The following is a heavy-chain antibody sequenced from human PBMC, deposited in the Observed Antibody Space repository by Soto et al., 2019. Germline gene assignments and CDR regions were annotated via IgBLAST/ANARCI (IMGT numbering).Heavy chain of an antibody. CDR1: GFTFSDYY. CDR2: ISSSGSTI. V-gene: IGHV3-11*01. CDR3: ARDLYSYGYNGMDV. Sequence: GGSLRLSCAASGFTFSDYYMSWIRRAPGKGLEWVSYISSSGSTIYYADSVKGRFTISRDNAKNSLYLQMNSLRAEDTAVYYCARDLYSYGYNGMDVWGQGTTVTVSS. J-gene: IGHJ6*02. D-gene: IGHD5-18*01.